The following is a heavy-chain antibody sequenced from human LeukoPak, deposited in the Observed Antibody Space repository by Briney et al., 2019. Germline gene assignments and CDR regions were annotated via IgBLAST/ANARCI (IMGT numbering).Heavy chain of an antibody. J-gene: IGHJ5*02. Sequence: SETLSLTCTVSGGSISSYYWSWVRQPAGKGLEWIGRIYTSGSTNYNPSLKSRVTMSVDTSKNQFSLKLSSVTAADTAVYYCARDGKRQGWFDPWGQGTLVTVSS. V-gene: IGHV4-4*07. CDR1: GGSISSYY. CDR3: ARDGKRQGWFDP. D-gene: IGHD1-26*01. CDR2: IYTSGST.